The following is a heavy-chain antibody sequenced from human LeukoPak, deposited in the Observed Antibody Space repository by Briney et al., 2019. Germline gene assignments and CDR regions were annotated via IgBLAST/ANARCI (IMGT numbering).Heavy chain of an antibody. CDR2: INSNNGNT. CDR3: ARAGYSSGWYPGNYFDY. V-gene: IGHV1-18*01. D-gene: IGHD6-19*01. CDR1: GYTFTSYG. Sequence: ASVKVSCKASGYTFTSYGISWVRQASGQGLEWMGWINSNNGNTNYEQKFQGRVTITADESTSTAYMELSSLRSEDTAVYYCARAGYSSGWYPGNYFDYWGQGTLVTVSS. J-gene: IGHJ4*02.